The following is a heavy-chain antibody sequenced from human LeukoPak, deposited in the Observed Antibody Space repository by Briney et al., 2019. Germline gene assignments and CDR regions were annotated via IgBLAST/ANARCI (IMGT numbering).Heavy chain of an antibody. CDR3: AREYAYYYDSTTPRSAFDI. V-gene: IGHV1-69*05. CDR1: GGTFSSYA. J-gene: IGHJ3*02. Sequence: ASVKVSCKASGGTFSSYAISWVRQAPGQGLEWMGGIIPIFGTANYARKFQGRVTITTDESTSTAYMELSSLRSEDTAVSYCAREYAYYYDSTTPRSAFDIWGQGTKVTVSS. CDR2: IIPIFGTA. D-gene: IGHD3-22*01.